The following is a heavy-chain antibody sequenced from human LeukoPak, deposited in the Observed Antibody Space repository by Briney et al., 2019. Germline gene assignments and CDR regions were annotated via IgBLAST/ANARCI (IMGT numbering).Heavy chain of an antibody. D-gene: IGHD2-15*01. J-gene: IGHJ4*02. CDR2: IYHSGST. V-gene: IGHV4-38-2*02. CDR3: ARDIVVVVAARLFDY. Sequence: SETLSLTCTVSGYSISSGYYWGWIRQPPGKGLEWIGSIYHSGSTYYNPSLKSRVTISVDTSKNQFSLKLSSVTAADTAVYYCARDIVVVVAARLFDYWGQGTLVTVSS. CDR1: GYSISSGYY.